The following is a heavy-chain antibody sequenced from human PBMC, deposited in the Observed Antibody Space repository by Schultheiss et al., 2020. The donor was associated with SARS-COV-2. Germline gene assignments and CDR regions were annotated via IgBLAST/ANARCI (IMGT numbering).Heavy chain of an antibody. J-gene: IGHJ5*02. CDR3: ARGVQVGSSWYRLGFDP. D-gene: IGHD6-13*01. CDR2: ISYDGSNK. Sequence: GGSLRLSCAASGFTFSSYAMHWVRQAPGKGLEWVAVISYDGSNKYYADSVKGRFTISRDNSKNTLYLQMNSLRAEDTAVYYCARGVQVGSSWYRLGFDPWGQGTLVTVSS. CDR1: GFTFSSYA. V-gene: IGHV3-30*01.